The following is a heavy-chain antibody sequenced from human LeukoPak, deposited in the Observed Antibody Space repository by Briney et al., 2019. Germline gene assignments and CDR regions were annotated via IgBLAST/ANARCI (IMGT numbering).Heavy chain of an antibody. CDR2: IYHSGST. J-gene: IGHJ4*02. V-gene: IGHV4-30-2*01. CDR1: GGSISSGGYY. D-gene: IGHD5-12*01. Sequence: SETLSLTCTVSGGSISSGGYYWSWIRQPPGKGLEWIGYIYHSGSTYYNPSLKSRVTISVDRSKNQFSLKLSSVTAADTAVYYCARGRNIVAISGYFDYWGQGTLVTVSS. CDR3: ARGRNIVAISGYFDY.